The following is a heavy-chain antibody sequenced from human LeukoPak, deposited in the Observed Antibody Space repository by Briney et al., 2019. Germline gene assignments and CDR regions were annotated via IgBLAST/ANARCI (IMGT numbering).Heavy chain of an antibody. J-gene: IGHJ5*02. Sequence: SETLSLTCTVSGGSISSSSYYWGWIRQPPGKGLEWIGSIYYSGSTYYNPSLKSRVTISVDTSKNQFSLKLSSVTAADTAVYYCARGRAAAAGWYNWFDPWGQGTLVTVSS. V-gene: IGHV4-39*07. CDR3: ARGRAAAAGWYNWFDP. CDR2: IYYSGST. CDR1: GGSISSSSYY. D-gene: IGHD6-13*01.